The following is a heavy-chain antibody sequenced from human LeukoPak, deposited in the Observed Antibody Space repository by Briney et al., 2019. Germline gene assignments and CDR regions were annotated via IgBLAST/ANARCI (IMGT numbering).Heavy chain of an antibody. J-gene: IGHJ4*02. CDR1: GYSISSGYY. D-gene: IGHD2-2*01. CDR2: IYYSGST. V-gene: IGHV4-38-2*02. CDR3: ARDGAAAVDY. Sequence: PSETLSLTCTVSGYSISSGYYWGWIRQPPGKGLEWIGSIYYSGSTYYNPSLKSRVTISVDTSKNQFSLKLSSVTAADTAVYYCARDGAAAVDYWGQGTLVTVSS.